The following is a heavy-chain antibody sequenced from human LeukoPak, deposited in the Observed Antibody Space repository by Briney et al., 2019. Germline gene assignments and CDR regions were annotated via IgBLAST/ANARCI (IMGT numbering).Heavy chain of an antibody. CDR1: GYTLPSYG. D-gene: IGHD3-22*01. Sequence: ASVKVSCQASGYTLPSYGISWVRQAPGQGLEWMGWICAYNGNTNYAQKLQGRITITTDTSTSTAYMELSILTSDDTAVYYCAREPLFTMIVGGTNAFDIWGQGTMVTVSS. CDR2: ICAYNGNT. J-gene: IGHJ3*02. V-gene: IGHV1-18*01. CDR3: AREPLFTMIVGGTNAFDI.